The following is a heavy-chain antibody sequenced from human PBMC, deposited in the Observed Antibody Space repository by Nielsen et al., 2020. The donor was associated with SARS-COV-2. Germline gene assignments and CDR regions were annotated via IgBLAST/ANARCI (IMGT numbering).Heavy chain of an antibody. CDR1: GGSFSGHY. CDR2: ITHAGTT. CDR3: AGTLTIFGVAPTLDY. D-gene: IGHD3-3*01. V-gene: IGHV4-34*01. Sequence: SETLSLTCAVYGGSFSGHYWSWIRQTPGKGLEWIGEITHAGTTNYNPSLQSRVTISLDTSKKQFSLGLSSLTAADTAVYYCAGTLTIFGVAPTLDYWGQGTLVTVSS. J-gene: IGHJ4*02.